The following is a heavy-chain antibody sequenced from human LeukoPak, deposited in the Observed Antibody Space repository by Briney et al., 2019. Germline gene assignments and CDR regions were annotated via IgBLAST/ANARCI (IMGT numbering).Heavy chain of an antibody. CDR2: IKSKTDGGTT. CDR3: TTRGYSGYDYVMLDY. D-gene: IGHD5-12*01. CDR1: GFTFSNAW. Sequence: GGSLRLSCAASGFTFSNAWMIWVRQAPGKGLEWVGRIKSKTDGGTTDYAAPVKGRFTISRDDSKNTLYLQMNSLKTEDTAVYYCTTRGYSGYDYVMLDYWGQGTLVTVSS. V-gene: IGHV3-15*01. J-gene: IGHJ4*02.